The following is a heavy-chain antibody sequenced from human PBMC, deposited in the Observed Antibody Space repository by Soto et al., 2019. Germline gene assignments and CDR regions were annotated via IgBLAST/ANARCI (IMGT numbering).Heavy chain of an antibody. V-gene: IGHV4-38-2*01. CDR2: VDHSGRT. CDR3: AKKGYYPSGKINLFDS. CDR1: GYSINSGYY. Sequence: SETLSLTCAVSGYSINSGYYWGWIRQPPGKGLEWIGSVDHSGRTYYSPSLRSRLTIFIDTSKNQFSLRLTSVTAADTAMYFCAKKGYYPSGKINLFDSWGPGTLVTVSS. J-gene: IGHJ4*02. D-gene: IGHD3-10*01.